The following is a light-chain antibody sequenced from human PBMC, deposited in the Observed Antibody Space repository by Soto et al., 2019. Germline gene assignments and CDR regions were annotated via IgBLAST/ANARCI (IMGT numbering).Light chain of an antibody. CDR3: QQLNSYPRT. CDR2: DAS. J-gene: IGKJ1*01. CDR1: QSIGVW. V-gene: IGKV1-5*01. Sequence: DIQMTQSPSTLSSFVGDRVTITCRASQSIGVWLAWYQQKPGKAPKLLIYDASNLQTGVPSRFSGSGSGTEFTLTISSLQPDDFETYYCQQLNSYPRTFGQGTKVDIK.